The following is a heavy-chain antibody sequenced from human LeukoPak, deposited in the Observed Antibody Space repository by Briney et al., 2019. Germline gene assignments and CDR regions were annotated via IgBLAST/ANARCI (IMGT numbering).Heavy chain of an antibody. J-gene: IGHJ5*02. Sequence: PGGSLRLSCAASGFSFSSFGMSWVRQAPGKGLEWVSRISGSDGSTDYADSVKGRFTISRDNAKNSLYLQMNSLRAEDTAVYYCARDLTDMIGVAWGQGTLVTVSS. CDR1: GFSFSSFG. D-gene: IGHD3-22*01. V-gene: IGHV3-23*01. CDR3: ARDLTDMIGVA. CDR2: ISGSDGST.